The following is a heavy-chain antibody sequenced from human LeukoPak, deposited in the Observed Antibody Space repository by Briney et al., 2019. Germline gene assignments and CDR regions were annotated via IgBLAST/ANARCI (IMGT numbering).Heavy chain of an antibody. CDR2: INPSGGST. CDR1: GYTFTSYY. D-gene: IGHD5-12*01. V-gene: IGHV1-46*01. J-gene: IGHJ4*02. CDR3: ARVPYGGYLEYYFDY. Sequence: ASVKVSCKASGYTFTSYYMHWVRQAPGQGLEWMGIINPSGGSTSYAQKFQGRVTMTRDTSTSTVYMELSSLRSEDTAMYYCARVPYGGYLEYYFDYWGQGTLVTVSS.